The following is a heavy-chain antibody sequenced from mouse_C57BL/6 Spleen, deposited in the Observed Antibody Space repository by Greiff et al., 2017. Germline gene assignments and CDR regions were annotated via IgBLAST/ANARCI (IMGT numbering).Heavy chain of an antibody. D-gene: IGHD1-1*01. Sequence: VKLVESGPELVKPGASVKISCKASGYAFSSSWMNWVKQRPGKGLEWIGRIYPGDGDTNYNGKFKGKATLTADKSSSTTYMQHSSLTSDDSAVYFCARDYCSSTYYYAMDYWGQGTSVTVSS. J-gene: IGHJ4*01. V-gene: IGHV1-82*01. CDR2: IYPGDGDT. CDR1: GYAFSSSW. CDR3: ARDYCSSTYYYAMDY.